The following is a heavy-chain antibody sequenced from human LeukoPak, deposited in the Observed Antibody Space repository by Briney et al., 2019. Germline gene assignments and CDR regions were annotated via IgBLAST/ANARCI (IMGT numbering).Heavy chain of an antibody. D-gene: IGHD1-26*01. V-gene: IGHV3-23*01. CDR1: GFTFSSYA. J-gene: IGHJ4*02. CDR3: AKDPGRSGSYLYFDY. CDR2: ISGSGGST. Sequence: GGSLRLSCAASGFTFSSYAMSWVRQAPGKGLEWVSAISGSGGSTYYADSVKGWFTISRDNSKNTLYLQMNSLRAEDTAVYYCAKDPGRSGSYLYFDYWGQGTLVTVSS.